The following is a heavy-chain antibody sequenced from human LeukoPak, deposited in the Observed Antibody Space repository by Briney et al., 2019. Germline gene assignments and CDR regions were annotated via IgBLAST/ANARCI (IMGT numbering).Heavy chain of an antibody. J-gene: IGHJ5*02. CDR1: GYTFTGYY. CDR3: ARTSTSWNWFDP. Sequence: ASVKVSCKASGYTFTGYYMHWVRQAPGQGLEWMGIINPSGGSTSYAQKFQGRVTMTRDTSTSTVYMELSSLRSEDTAVYYCARTSTSWNWFDPWGQGTLVTVSS. D-gene: IGHD2-2*01. V-gene: IGHV1-46*01. CDR2: INPSGGST.